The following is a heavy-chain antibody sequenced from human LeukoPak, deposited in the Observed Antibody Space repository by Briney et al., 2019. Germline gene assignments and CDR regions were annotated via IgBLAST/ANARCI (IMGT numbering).Heavy chain of an antibody. V-gene: IGHV3-53*01. Sequence: GGSLRLSCVASGFDVSSNYMSWVRQAPGKGLDWVSLLYRDGTTYYAESVKGRFTISRDNSKNTLYLQMNSLRAEDTAVYYCASKYGSGIYWGQGTLVTVSS. J-gene: IGHJ4*02. CDR3: ASKYGSGIY. CDR2: LYRDGTT. D-gene: IGHD3-10*01. CDR1: GFDVSSNY.